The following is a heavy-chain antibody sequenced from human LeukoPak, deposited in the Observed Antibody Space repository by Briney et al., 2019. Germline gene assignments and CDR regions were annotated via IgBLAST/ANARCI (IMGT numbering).Heavy chain of an antibody. D-gene: IGHD3-10*01. CDR3: AAPLTMVRGVIPGL. CDR2: IYYSGSI. J-gene: IGHJ4*02. CDR1: GGSIRSSSYY. Sequence: PSETLSLTCTVSGGSIRSSSYYWGWIRQPPGKGLEWIGSIYYSGSIYYNPSLKSRVTISIDMSKNQFSLKLSSVTAADTAVYYCAAPLTMVRGVIPGLWGQGVLVTVSS. V-gene: IGHV4-39*01.